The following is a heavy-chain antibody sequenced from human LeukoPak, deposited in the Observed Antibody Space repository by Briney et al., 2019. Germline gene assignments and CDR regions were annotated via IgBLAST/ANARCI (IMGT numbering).Heavy chain of an antibody. CDR2: ISSSGSTI. J-gene: IGHJ6*04. V-gene: IGHV3-11*04. D-gene: IGHD3-10*02. CDR1: GFTFSDYY. CDR3: AELGITMIGGV. Sequence: GGSLRLSCEASGFTFSDYYMNWVRQAPGKGLEWVSYISSSGSTIYYADSVKGRFTISRDNAKNSLYLQMNSLRAEDTAVYYCAELGITMIGGVWGKGTTVTISS.